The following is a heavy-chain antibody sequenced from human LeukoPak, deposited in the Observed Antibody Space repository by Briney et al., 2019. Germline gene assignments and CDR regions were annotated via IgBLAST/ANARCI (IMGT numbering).Heavy chain of an antibody. J-gene: IGHJ6*03. CDR3: AREDRGYSSSWHGAGDYYYYYMDV. D-gene: IGHD6-13*01. V-gene: IGHV1-69*05. Sequence: SVKVSCKASGGTFNTFTISWVRQAPGQGLEWIGRIIPIFGTANYAQKFQGRVTITTDESTSTAYMELSSLRSEDTAVYYCAREDRGYSSSWHGAGDYYYYYMDVWGKGTTVTVSS. CDR1: GGTFNTFT. CDR2: IIPIFGTA.